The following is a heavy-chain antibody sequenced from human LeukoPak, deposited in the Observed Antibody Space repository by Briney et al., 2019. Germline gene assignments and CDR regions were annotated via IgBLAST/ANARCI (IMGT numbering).Heavy chain of an antibody. CDR1: GYTFTGYY. CDR3: ARTNYDFWSGYYSY. Sequence: EASVKVSCKASGYTFTGYYMHWVRQAPGQGLEWMGWINPNSGGTNYAQKFQGRVTMTRDTSISTAYMELSRLRSDDTAVYYCARTNYDFWSGYYSYWGQGTLATVSS. V-gene: IGHV1-2*02. D-gene: IGHD3-3*01. J-gene: IGHJ4*02. CDR2: INPNSGGT.